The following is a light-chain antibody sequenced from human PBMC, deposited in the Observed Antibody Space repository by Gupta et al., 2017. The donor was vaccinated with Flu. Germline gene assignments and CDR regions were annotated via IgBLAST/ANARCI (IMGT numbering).Light chain of an antibody. CDR3: QSYDSSLRGYV. Sequence: VTITCTGTSSNIGANFDVHWYQQRPGTAPKFLIYSNNNRPSGVPDRFSGSRSGTSASLAITGLQAEDEADYFCQSYDSSLRGYVFGTGTKVTVL. V-gene: IGLV1-40*01. CDR1: SSNIGANFD. J-gene: IGLJ1*01. CDR2: SNN.